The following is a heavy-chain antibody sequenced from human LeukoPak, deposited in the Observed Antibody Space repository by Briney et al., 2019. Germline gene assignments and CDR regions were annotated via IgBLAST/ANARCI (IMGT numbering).Heavy chain of an antibody. CDR2: INTSGDTI. CDR1: GFTFSDYY. V-gene: IGHV3-11*01. D-gene: IGHD5-18*01. J-gene: IGHJ4*02. Sequence: KPGGSLRLSCAASGFTFSDYYMSWIRQAPGKGLEWISYINTSGDTIYYVDSVKGRFTISRDNAKNSLYLQMNSLRAEDTAVYYCARADVDTERGVGYWGQGTLVTVSS. CDR3: ARADVDTERGVGY.